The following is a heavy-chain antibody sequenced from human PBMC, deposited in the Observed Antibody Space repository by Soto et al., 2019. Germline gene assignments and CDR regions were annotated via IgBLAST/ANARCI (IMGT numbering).Heavy chain of an antibody. CDR2: IIPIFGTA. CDR1: GGTFSSYA. J-gene: IGHJ4*02. D-gene: IGHD3-10*01. Sequence: QVQLVQSGAEVKKPGSSVKVSCKASGGTFSSYAISWVRQAPGQGLEWMGGIIPIFGTANYAQKFQGRVKITADEATRTAYMELSRLRSEDTAVYYCCMVRGVTRYYFDYWGQGTLVTVSS. CDR3: CMVRGVTRYYFDY. V-gene: IGHV1-69*12.